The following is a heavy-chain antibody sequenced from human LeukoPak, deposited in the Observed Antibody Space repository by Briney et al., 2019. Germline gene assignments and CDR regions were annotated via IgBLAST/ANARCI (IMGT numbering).Heavy chain of an antibody. J-gene: IGHJ4*02. CDR2: ISSSSSYI. CDR3: ARDWGVVITSYYFDY. CDR1: GFTFSSYS. Sequence: GGSLRLSCAASGFTFSSYSMNWVRQAPGKGLEWVSSISSSSSYIYYADSVKGRFTISRDNAKNSLYLQMNSLRAEDTAVYYCARDWGVVITSYYFDYWGRGTLVTVSS. V-gene: IGHV3-21*01. D-gene: IGHD3-3*01.